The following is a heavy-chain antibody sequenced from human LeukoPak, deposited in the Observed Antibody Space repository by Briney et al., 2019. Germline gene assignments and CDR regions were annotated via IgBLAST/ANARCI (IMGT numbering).Heavy chain of an antibody. CDR3: ARGQTYSSSWSYYYYYMDV. CDR1: GGSFSGYY. J-gene: IGHJ6*03. V-gene: IGHV4-59*10. D-gene: IGHD6-6*01. CDR2: IYTSGST. Sequence: PSETLSLTCAVYGGSFSGYYWSWIRQPPGKGLEWIGRIYTSGSTNYNPSLKSRVTISVDTSKNQFSLKLSSVTAADTAVYYCARGQTYSSSWSYYYYYMDVWGKGTTVTVSS.